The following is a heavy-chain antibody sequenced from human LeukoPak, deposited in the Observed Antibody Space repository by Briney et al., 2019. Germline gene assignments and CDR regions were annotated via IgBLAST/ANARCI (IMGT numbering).Heavy chain of an antibody. D-gene: IGHD3-10*01. J-gene: IGHJ5*02. V-gene: IGHV3-23*01. CDR3: AKAGSGYDL. Sequence: PGGSLRLSCAVSGFTFSSYAMSWVRQAPGKGLEWVSAISGSGGSTYYADSVKGRFTISRDNSNNTLYLQMSSLRAEETALYYCAKAGSGYDLWGQGTLVTVSS. CDR2: ISGSGGST. CDR1: GFTFSSYA.